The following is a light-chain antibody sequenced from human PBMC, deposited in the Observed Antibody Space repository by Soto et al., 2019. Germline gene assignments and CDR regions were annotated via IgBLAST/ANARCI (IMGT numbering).Light chain of an antibody. V-gene: IGLV4-69*01. CDR3: QTWGAGVV. J-gene: IGLJ2*01. CDR2: LNSDGSH. CDR1: SGHSSYA. Sequence: QPVLTQSPSASASLGASVKLTCTLNSGHSSYAIAWHQQQPEKGPRYLMKLNSDGSHSKGDGIPDRFSGSSSGAERYLTISSLQSEDEADYCCQTWGAGVVFGGGTKLTVL.